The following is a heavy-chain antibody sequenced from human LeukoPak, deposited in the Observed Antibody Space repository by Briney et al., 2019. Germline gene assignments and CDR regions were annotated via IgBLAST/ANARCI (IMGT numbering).Heavy chain of an antibody. V-gene: IGHV4-59*13. CDR3: ARSWQEVGTFDY. CDR2: IDYNRRT. Sequence: SETLSLTCTVSGGSISNYYWTWIRHPPGKRLEWIGYIDYNRRTNYNPSLKSRVTMSVDTSKNQFSLNLGSVTAADTAVYYCARSWQEVGTFDYWGQGTLVTVSS. D-gene: IGHD4-23*01. J-gene: IGHJ4*02. CDR1: GGSISNYY.